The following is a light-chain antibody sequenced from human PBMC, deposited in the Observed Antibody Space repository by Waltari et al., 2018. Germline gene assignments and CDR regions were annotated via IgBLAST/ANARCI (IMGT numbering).Light chain of an antibody. V-gene: IGLV3-21*01. CDR3: QVWDANTDPGV. CDR1: NIESKS. Sequence: SYVLTQPPSVSVAPGETARLTCGGNNIESKSVQWYRQRPGPAPVLVISYDSDRPSGIPDRLSGSNSGNTATLTISRVEAGDEADYYCQVWDANTDPGVFGTGTEVTVL. CDR2: YDS. J-gene: IGLJ1*01.